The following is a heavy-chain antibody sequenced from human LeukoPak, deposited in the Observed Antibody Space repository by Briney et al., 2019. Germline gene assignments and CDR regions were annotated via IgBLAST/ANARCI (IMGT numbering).Heavy chain of an antibody. J-gene: IGHJ5*02. CDR2: IYWDDDK. D-gene: IGHD6-13*01. CDR3: AHSIAAADINWFDP. CDR1: GFSLSTSGVG. Sequence: SGPTLVKSTQTLTLTCTFSGFSLSTSGVGVGWIRQPPGKALEWLALIYWDDDKRYSPSLKSRLTITKDTSKNQVVLTMTNMDPVDTATYYCAHSIAAADINWFDPWGQGTLVTVSS. V-gene: IGHV2-5*02.